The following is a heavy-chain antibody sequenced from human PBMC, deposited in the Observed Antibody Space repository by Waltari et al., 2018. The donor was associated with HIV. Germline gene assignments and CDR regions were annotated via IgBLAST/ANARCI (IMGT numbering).Heavy chain of an antibody. J-gene: IGHJ4*02. Sequence: QVQLLESGPGLVKPSETLSLTCAVSGYSVSSGYYWGWIRQPPGKGLEWIVIFYHVGSINYNPSLMSRVTISVDTSKNQFSLNMNSVTAADTAVYYCTGRVYPYGPFNSWGQGTLVTVSS. CDR3: TGRVYPYGPFNS. CDR1: GYSVSSGYY. CDR2: FYHVGSI. D-gene: IGHD2-2*02. V-gene: IGHV4-38-2*01.